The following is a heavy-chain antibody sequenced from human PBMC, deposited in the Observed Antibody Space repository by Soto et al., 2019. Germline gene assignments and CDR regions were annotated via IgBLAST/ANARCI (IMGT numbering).Heavy chain of an antibody. D-gene: IGHD5-18*01. Sequence: QVQLQESGPGLVKPSGTLSLTCAVSGGSISSSNWWSWVRQPPGKGLEWIGEIYHSGSTNYNPSLNGRVTISVDKSKNQFSLKLSSVTATDTAVYYCARGEYSYAFDPWGQGTLVTVSS. CDR1: GGSISSSNW. CDR3: ARGEYSYAFDP. J-gene: IGHJ5*02. CDR2: IYHSGST. V-gene: IGHV4-4*02.